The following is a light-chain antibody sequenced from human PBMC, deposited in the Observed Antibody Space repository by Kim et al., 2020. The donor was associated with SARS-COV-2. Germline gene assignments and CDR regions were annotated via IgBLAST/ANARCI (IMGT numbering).Light chain of an antibody. CDR3: NSYTSSSTWV. Sequence: QSALTQPASGSGSPGQSITISCTGTSSDVGGYNYVSWYQHHPGKAPKLMIYAVTKRPSGVSDRFSGSKSGNTASLTISGLQAEDEADYYCNSYTSSSTWVFGGGTKVTVL. CDR2: AVT. V-gene: IGLV2-14*03. CDR1: SSDVGGYNY. J-gene: IGLJ3*02.